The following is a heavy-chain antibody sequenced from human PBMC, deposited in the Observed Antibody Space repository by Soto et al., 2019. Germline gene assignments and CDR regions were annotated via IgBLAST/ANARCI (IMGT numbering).Heavy chain of an antibody. V-gene: IGHV4-34*01. CDR3: ASYRGYSYGQRFYGMDV. Sequence: SETLSLTCAVYGGSFSGYYWSWIRQPPGKGLEWIGEINHSGSTNYNPSLKSRVTISVDTSKNQFSLKLSSVTAADTAVYYCASYRGYSYGQRFYGMDVWGQGTTVIVSS. CDR2: INHSGST. J-gene: IGHJ6*02. CDR1: GGSFSGYY. D-gene: IGHD5-18*01.